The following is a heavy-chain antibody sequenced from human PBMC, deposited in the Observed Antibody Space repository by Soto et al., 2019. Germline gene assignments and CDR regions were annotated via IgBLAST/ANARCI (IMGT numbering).Heavy chain of an antibody. Sequence: ASVKVSCKASGYTFTSYGISWVRQAPGQGLEWMGWISAYNGNTNYAQKLQGRVTMTTDTSTSTAYMELRSLRSDDTAVYYCARELARYYGSGSYRLGDYWGQGTLVTVSS. CDR2: ISAYNGNT. CDR1: GYTFTSYG. CDR3: ARELARYYGSGSYRLGDY. J-gene: IGHJ4*02. D-gene: IGHD3-10*01. V-gene: IGHV1-18*01.